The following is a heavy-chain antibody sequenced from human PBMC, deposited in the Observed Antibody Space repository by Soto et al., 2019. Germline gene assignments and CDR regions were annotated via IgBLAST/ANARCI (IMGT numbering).Heavy chain of an antibody. CDR2: IYYSGST. D-gene: IGHD3-22*01. Sequence: SETLSLTCAVSGGSVSNSSFYWSWIRQPPGGRLEWIGNIYYSGSTNYNPSLKSRVTISVHTSKNQFSLKLTSVTAADTAVYYCARVRSSGYYGLLDYWGQGTLVTVSS. J-gene: IGHJ4*02. V-gene: IGHV4-61*01. CDR1: GGSVSNSSFY. CDR3: ARVRSSGYYGLLDY.